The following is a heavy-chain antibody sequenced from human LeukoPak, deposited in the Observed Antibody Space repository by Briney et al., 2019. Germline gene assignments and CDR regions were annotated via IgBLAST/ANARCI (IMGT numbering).Heavy chain of an antibody. CDR3: ATLTTVTHVAFDI. D-gene: IGHD4-17*01. CDR1: GFTFTTYS. Sequence: GGSLRLSCAASGFTFTTYSMDWVRQAPGKGLEWVSSISSSGSSIYYADSLRGRFTISRDNAKNSLFLQMHSLRAEDTAVYYCATLTTVTHVAFDIWGQGTMVTVSS. J-gene: IGHJ3*02. CDR2: ISSSGSSI. V-gene: IGHV3-21*01.